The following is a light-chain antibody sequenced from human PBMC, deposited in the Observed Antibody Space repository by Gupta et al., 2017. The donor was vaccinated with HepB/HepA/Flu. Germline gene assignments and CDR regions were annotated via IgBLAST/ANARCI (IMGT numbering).Light chain of an antibody. Sequence: EIVLTQSPGTLSLSPGERATLSCRASQTITSNYLAWYQQKPGQAPRLLMYGATSRATGVPDRFSGSGSGTHFTLTISRLEPEDFGVYYCQQYGSSPVTFGQGTRVDIK. CDR2: GAT. CDR3: QQYGSSPVT. J-gene: IGKJ5*01. CDR1: QTITSNY. V-gene: IGKV3-20*01.